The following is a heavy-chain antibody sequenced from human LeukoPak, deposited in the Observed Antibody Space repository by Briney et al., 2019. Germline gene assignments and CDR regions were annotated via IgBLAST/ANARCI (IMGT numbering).Heavy chain of an antibody. V-gene: IGHV1-18*01. Sequence: ASVKVSCKASGYTFTSFGISWVRQAPGQRLEWMGWINPYNGNTNYAHKLQGRVTMTTDTSTSTAYMELRSLRSDDTAVYYCARERFLEYLWDYYYMGVWGKGTTVTVSS. D-gene: IGHD3-3*01. CDR1: GYTFTSFG. CDR3: ARERFLEYLWDYYYMGV. CDR2: INPYNGNT. J-gene: IGHJ6*03.